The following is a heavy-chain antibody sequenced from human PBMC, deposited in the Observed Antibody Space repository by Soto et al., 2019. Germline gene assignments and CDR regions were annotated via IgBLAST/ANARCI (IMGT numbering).Heavy chain of an antibody. CDR3: AYMLVLQQKDLYYFAY. J-gene: IGHJ4*02. CDR1: GISPRTTRVG. D-gene: IGHD6-13*01. Sequence: QITLKESGPAPVKPTQPLPLSCTFSGISPRTTRVGVGWFRQPPGMALEWLALVYRDDDKRYSPSLKSRHTITKDSSKSQVVLTMTNMDPVDTDTYYRAYMLVLQQKDLYYFAYWGQGTLVTVSS. CDR2: VYRDDDK. V-gene: IGHV2-5*02.